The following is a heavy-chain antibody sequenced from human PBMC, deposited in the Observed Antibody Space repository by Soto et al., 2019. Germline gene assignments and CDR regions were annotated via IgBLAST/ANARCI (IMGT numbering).Heavy chain of an antibody. J-gene: IGHJ6*02. CDR1: GLTSSGIE. V-gene: IGHV3-48*03. CDR2: ISASGATV. CDR3: AGLSVPGGVDV. Sequence: EVRLEESGGGFVQPGGALRLSCVFSGLTSSGIELNWVRQAAGKGLEWLSYISASGATVDYIDSVRGRFTISRDNAKQSLFLLMSALRVEDTPVYYCAGLSVPGGVDVCCQGTTVTVSS.